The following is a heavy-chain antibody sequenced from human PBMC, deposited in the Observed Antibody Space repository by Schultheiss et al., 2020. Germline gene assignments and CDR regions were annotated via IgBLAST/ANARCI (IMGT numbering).Heavy chain of an antibody. Sequence: GESLKISCAASGFTFSSYAMHWVRQAPGKGLEWVAVISYDGSNKYYADSVKGRFTISRDNSKNTLYLQMNSLKTEDTAVYYCTTFTDYGDYGMDVWGQGTTVTVAS. V-gene: IGHV3-30-3*01. CDR1: GFTFSSYA. D-gene: IGHD4-17*01. CDR3: TTFTDYGDYGMDV. CDR2: ISYDGSNK. J-gene: IGHJ6*02.